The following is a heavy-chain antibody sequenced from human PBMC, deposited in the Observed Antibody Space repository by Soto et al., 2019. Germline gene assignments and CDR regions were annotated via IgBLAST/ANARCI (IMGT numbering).Heavy chain of an antibody. CDR3: ARSIRGPRRFNGMDV. CDR1: GFSLTSPGMC. Sequence: GSGPTLVNPTETLTLTCTFSGFSLTSPGMCVSWIRQSPGKALEWLALIERDDDDKYYSTSLKTRLTISKDTRKNQVVLTMANMEPADTATYYCARSIRGPRRFNGMDVWGQGTTVTVSS. CDR2: IERDDDDK. J-gene: IGHJ6*02. V-gene: IGHV2-70*13. D-gene: IGHD1-20*01.